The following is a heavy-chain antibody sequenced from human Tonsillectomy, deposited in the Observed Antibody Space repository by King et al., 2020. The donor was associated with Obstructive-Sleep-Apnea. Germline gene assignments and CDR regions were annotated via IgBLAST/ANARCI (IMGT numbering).Heavy chain of an antibody. CDR2: IYHSGST. CDR1: GYSISSGYY. V-gene: IGHV4-38-2*02. CDR3: ARDEGNYCSSTSCYRYYYYGMDV. D-gene: IGHD2-2*01. J-gene: IGHJ6*02. Sequence: VQLQESGPGLVKPSETLSLTCTVSGYSISSGYYWGWIRQPPGKGLEWIGSIYHSGSTYYNPSLKSRVSISADTSKNQFSLKLRSVTAADTAVYYCARDEGNYCSSTSCYRYYYYGMDVWGQGTTVTVSS.